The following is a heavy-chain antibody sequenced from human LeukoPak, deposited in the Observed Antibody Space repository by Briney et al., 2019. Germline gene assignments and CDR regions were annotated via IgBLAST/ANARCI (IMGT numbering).Heavy chain of an antibody. CDR3: ASDYGDYAQDY. D-gene: IGHD4-17*01. CDR1: GGSFSGYY. Sequence: ASETLSLTCAVYGGSFSGYYLSWVRQPPGKGLEWIGEINHSGSTNYNPSLKSRVTISVDTSKNQFSLKLSSVTAADTAVYYCASDYGDYAQDYWGQGTLVTVSS. V-gene: IGHV4-34*01. J-gene: IGHJ4*02. CDR2: INHSGST.